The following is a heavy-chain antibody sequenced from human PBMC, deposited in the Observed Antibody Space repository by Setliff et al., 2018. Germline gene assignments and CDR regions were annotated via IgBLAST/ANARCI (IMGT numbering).Heavy chain of an antibody. J-gene: IGHJ6*03. D-gene: IGHD6-19*01. V-gene: IGHV7-4-1*02. CDR3: ARDSSGWSGFSRLVGVYYYYMDV. CDR2: INTNTENP. Sequence: ASVKVSCKASGYTFTRYAMNWVRQAPGQGLEWMGWINTNTENPTYAQGFTGRFVFSLDTSVSTAYLQISSLKAEDTAVYYCARDSSGWSGFSRLVGVYYYYMDVWGKGTTVTVS. CDR1: GYTFTRYA.